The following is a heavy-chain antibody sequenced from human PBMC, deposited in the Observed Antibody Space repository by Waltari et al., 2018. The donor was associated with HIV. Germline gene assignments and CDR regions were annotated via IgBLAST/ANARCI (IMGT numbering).Heavy chain of an antibody. V-gene: IGHV1-2*02. CDR3: ARGLSSMTTVTTAVF. CDR2: INPNSGHT. CDR1: GYSFTDFF. Sequence: QVQLVQSGAAVKKPGASVKVSCKASGYSFTDFFIPWMRQAPGQGPEWMGWINPNSGHTIFPQRFQGRVTLTRDTSISTAYMELSSLRSDDTAVYYCARGLSSMTTVTTAVFWGQGTLVTVSS. J-gene: IGHJ4*02. D-gene: IGHD4-17*01.